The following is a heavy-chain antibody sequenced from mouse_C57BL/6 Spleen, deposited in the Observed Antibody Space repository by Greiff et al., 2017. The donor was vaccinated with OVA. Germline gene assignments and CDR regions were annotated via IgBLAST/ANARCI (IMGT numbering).Heavy chain of an antibody. D-gene: IGHD2-5*01. CDR3: ARRGLYSNYGYAMDY. V-gene: IGHV1-52*01. Sequence: QVQLQQPGAELVRPGSSVKLSCKASGYTFTSYWMHWVKQRPIQGLEWIGNIDPSDSETHYNQKFKDKATLTVDESSSTAYMQLSSLTSEDSAVYYCARRGLYSNYGYAMDYWGQGTSVTVSS. CDR1: GYTFTSYW. J-gene: IGHJ4*01. CDR2: IDPSDSET.